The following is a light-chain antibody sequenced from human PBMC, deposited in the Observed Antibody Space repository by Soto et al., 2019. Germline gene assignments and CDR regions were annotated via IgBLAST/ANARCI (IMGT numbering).Light chain of an antibody. CDR2: EVN. J-gene: IGLJ1*01. CDR1: SSDVGGYNY. Sequence: QSGLTQPRSACGSPGQSVSISCTGTSSDVGGYNYVSWYQQHPGKAPKLMIYEVNKRPSGVPGRFSGSKSGNTASLPVSGLQAEDEADYYCSSYAGSSNVFGTGTKVTVL. CDR3: SSYAGSSNV. V-gene: IGLV2-8*01.